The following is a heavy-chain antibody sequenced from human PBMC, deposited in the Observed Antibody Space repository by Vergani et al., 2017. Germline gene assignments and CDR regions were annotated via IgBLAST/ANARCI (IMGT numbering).Heavy chain of an antibody. Sequence: VALLESGGGLAQPGGSLRVSCSASGFRVTTYYMSWVRQASGKGLEWVAFIRYDGTKRFYGDSVKGRFTISRDNSQTTVFLQMNSLRADDSAVYYCTKAGQYDSDNFHDSWGQGALVTVAS. CDR3: TKAGQYDSDNFHDS. J-gene: IGHJ1*01. CDR1: GFRVTTYY. D-gene: IGHD3-22*01. V-gene: IGHV3-30*02. CDR2: IRYDGTKR.